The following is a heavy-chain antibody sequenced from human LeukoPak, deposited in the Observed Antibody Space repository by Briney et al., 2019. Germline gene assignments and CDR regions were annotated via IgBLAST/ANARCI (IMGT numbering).Heavy chain of an antibody. D-gene: IGHD3-10*01. CDR1: GYSIRSGYY. Sequence: TSETLSLTCTVSGYSIRSGYYWGWIRQPPGKGLEWIGSIYHSGSTYYSPSLKSRVTISVDTSKNQFSLKLSSVTAADTAVYYCARDFYYGSGSYYKADYYYYYMDVWGKGTTVTISS. CDR2: IYHSGST. V-gene: IGHV4-38-2*02. J-gene: IGHJ6*03. CDR3: ARDFYYGSGSYYKADYYYYYMDV.